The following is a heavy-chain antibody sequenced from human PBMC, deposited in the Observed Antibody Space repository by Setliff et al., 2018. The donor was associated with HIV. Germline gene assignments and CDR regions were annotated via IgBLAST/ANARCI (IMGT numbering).Heavy chain of an antibody. CDR1: GGSFSGYY. Sequence: SETLSLTCAVYGGSFSGYYWSCIRQPPGKGLEWIGEIDHSGNTNYNPSLKSRVTISVDMSKNHFSLKLSSVTAADTAVYYCARDRFTWNYGKNYMDVWGTGTTVTVSS. V-gene: IGHV4-34*01. J-gene: IGHJ6*03. D-gene: IGHD1-7*01. CDR3: ARDRFTWNYGKNYMDV. CDR2: IDHSGNT.